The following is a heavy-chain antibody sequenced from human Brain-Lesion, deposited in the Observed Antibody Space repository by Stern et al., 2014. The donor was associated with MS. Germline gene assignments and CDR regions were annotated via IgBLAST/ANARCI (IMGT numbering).Heavy chain of an antibody. V-gene: IGHV3-11*01. D-gene: IGHD2-2*01. CDR2: SSTTASTI. CDR3: AISSSRYYFDS. CDR1: GFIFSDYY. J-gene: IGHJ4*02. Sequence: VQLVQPAGTLVKSGGSLRLSCAASGFIFSDYYMHSIRQAPWQGLEWVSYSSTTASTIYYADSVKGRFTISRDNTKNSLFLQMSSLRAEDTAVYYCAISSSRYYFDSWGLGTLVTVSS.